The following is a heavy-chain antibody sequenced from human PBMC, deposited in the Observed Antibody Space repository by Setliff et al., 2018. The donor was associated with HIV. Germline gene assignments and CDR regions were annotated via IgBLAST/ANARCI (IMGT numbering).Heavy chain of an antibody. CDR3: MRWGLLYAIDY. J-gene: IGHJ4*02. CDR1: GFTFSSAW. V-gene: IGHV3-7*01. Sequence: GGSLRLSCAASGFTFSSAWMGWVRQAPAKGLEWVANISPDGSATYYVDSVKGRFTISRDNAKNSLYLQLNSLRVEDTAVYDCMRWGLLYAIDYWGQGMLVTVSS. CDR2: ISPDGSAT. D-gene: IGHD2-21*02.